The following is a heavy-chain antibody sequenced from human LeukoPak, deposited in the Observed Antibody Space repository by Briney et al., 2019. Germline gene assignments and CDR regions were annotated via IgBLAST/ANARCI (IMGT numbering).Heavy chain of an antibody. J-gene: IGHJ4*02. CDR2: IIPIFGTA. D-gene: IGHD2-15*01. CDR1: RGTFSSYA. CDR3: AREICSGGSCYSHYFDY. Sequence: SVKVSYKASRGTFSSYAISWVRQAPGQGLEWMAGIIPIFGTANYAQKFQGRVTITADESTSTAYMELSSLRSEDTAVYYCAREICSGGSCYSHYFDYWGQGTLVTVSS. V-gene: IGHV1-69*13.